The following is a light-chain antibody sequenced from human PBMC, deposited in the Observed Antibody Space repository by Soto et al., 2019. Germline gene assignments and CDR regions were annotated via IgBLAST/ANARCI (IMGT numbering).Light chain of an antibody. J-gene: IGLJ2*01. CDR2: EDN. CDR1: SGSIASNY. CDR3: QSYDSSNQRV. V-gene: IGLV6-57*04. Sequence: NFMLTQPHSVSESPGKTVTISCTRSSGSIASNYVQWYQQRPGSAPTTVIYEDNQRPSGVPDRFSGSIDSSSNSASLTISGLKTEDEADYYGQSYDSSNQRVFGGGTKLTVL.